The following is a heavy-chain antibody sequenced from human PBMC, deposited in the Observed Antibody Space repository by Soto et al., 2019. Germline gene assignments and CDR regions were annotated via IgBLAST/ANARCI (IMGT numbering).Heavy chain of an antibody. CDR1: GGSFSGYY. D-gene: IGHD3-10*01. Sequence: SETLSLTCAVYGGSFSGYYWSWIRQPPGKGLEWIGEINHSGSTNYNPSLKSRVTISVDTSKNQFSLKLSSVTAADTAVYYCARGTMVRGGPNHMDFWGKGTTVTVSS. V-gene: IGHV4-34*01. CDR2: INHSGST. J-gene: IGHJ6*03. CDR3: ARGTMVRGGPNHMDF.